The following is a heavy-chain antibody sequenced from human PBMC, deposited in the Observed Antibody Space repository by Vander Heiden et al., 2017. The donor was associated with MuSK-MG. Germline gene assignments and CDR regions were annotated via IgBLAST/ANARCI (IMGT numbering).Heavy chain of an antibody. J-gene: IGHJ3*02. CDR1: GLTVSNHY. V-gene: IGHV3-66*01. CDR3: ARRSRDAFDI. Sequence: EVQLVESGGDLVQPGGSLRLSCAASGLTVSNHYMTWVRQAPGKGLECVSVVFTSGGTYYADSARGRFTISRDSSKNTLYLQMKSLRAEDTAVYYCARRSRDAFDIWGQGTMVTVSS. CDR2: VFTSGGT.